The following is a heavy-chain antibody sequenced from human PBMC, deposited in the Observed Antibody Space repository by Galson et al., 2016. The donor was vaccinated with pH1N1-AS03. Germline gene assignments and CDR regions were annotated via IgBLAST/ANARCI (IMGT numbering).Heavy chain of an antibody. J-gene: IGHJ3*02. CDR2: IKQDGSEN. Sequence: SLRLSCAASGFTFRSYWMTWVRQAPGKGLEWVANIKQDGSENYSLDSVKGRFTISRDNLENSVYLQLNSLKVEDTAMYYCARIKGGGNSDGFDIWGLGTKVIVSS. V-gene: IGHV3-7*01. CDR1: GFTFRSYW. CDR3: ARIKGGGNSDGFDI. D-gene: IGHD4-23*01.